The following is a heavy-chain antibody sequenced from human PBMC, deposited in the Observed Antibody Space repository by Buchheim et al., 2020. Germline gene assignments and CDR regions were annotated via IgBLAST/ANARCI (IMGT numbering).Heavy chain of an antibody. D-gene: IGHD5-12*01. CDR1: GFTFSSYG. Sequence: VQLLESGGGLVQPGGSLRLSCAASGFTFSSYGMHWVRQAPGKGLEWVAVISYDGSNKYYADSVKGRFTISRDNSQNTMYLQMNSLRAEDTAVYYCAKWGWLNYYYYMDVWGKGTT. J-gene: IGHJ6*03. CDR3: AKWGWLNYYYYMDV. V-gene: IGHV3-30*18. CDR2: ISYDGSNK.